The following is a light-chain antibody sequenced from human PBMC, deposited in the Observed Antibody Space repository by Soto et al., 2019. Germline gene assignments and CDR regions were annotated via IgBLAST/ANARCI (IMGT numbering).Light chain of an antibody. J-gene: IGLJ1*01. CDR3: NSYTTSSTYV. CDR2: DVS. Sequence: QSALTQPASVSGSPGQSITISCTGTSSVVGCYNYVSWYQQHPGNVPKLMIYDVSYRPSGVSNRFSGSKSGNTASLTISGLQAEDEADYYCNSYTTSSTYVFGTGTKVTVL. V-gene: IGLV2-14*01. CDR1: SSVVGCYNY.